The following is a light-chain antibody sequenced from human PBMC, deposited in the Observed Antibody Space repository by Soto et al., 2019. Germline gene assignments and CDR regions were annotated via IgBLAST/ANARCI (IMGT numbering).Light chain of an antibody. CDR3: QQYGRSPPT. Sequence: EIVLTQSPGTLSLSPGERATLSCRASQSVSKNFLAWYQQKPGQAPRLLINGASSRATGIPDRFSGSGSGTDFSLTIVRLGPEDFAVYFCQQYGRSPPTFGGGTKVAMK. V-gene: IGKV3-20*01. CDR2: GAS. CDR1: QSVSKNF. J-gene: IGKJ4*01.